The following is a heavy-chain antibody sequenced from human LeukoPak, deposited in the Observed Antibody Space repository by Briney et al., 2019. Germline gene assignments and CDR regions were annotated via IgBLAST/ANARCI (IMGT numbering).Heavy chain of an antibody. D-gene: IGHD1-1*01. J-gene: IGHJ4*02. CDR3: VRVGTGTIDY. V-gene: IGHV4-59*01. CDR2: IYYSGST. Sequence: SETLALTCTVSGGPIRGYYWGWIRQPPGKRLEWIGYIYYSGSTNYHPSLKSRVTISVDTSKNQFSLKLSSVNAADTGFYYCVRVGTGTIDYWGQGTLVTVSS. CDR1: GGPIRGYY.